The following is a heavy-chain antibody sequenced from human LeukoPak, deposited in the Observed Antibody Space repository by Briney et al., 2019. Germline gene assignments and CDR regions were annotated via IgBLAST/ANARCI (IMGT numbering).Heavy chain of an antibody. V-gene: IGHV1-69*13. J-gene: IGHJ5*02. CDR1: GYTFTSYG. CDR2: IIPIFGTA. CDR3: ALGSYYDTFWFDP. D-gene: IGHD3-22*01. Sequence: SVKVSCKASGYTFTSYGISWVRQAPGQGLEWMGGIIPIFGTANYAQKFQGRVTITADESTRTAYMELSSLRSEDTAVYYCALGSYYDTFWFDPWGQGTLVTVSS.